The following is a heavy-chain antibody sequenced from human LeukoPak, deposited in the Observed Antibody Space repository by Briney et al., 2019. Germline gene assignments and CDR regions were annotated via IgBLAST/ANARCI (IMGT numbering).Heavy chain of an antibody. J-gene: IGHJ4*02. CDR3: ATETNGRHYDY. CDR2: IGPTGSDR. CDR1: GLTFSTSG. D-gene: IGHD1-14*01. V-gene: IGHV3-21*06. Sequence: SGGSLRLSCTASGLTFSTSGFNWVRQAPGKGLEWVASIGPTGSDRYHADSIKGRFTICRDNANNFLYLQMNSLRAEDTAVYYCATETNGRHYDYWGQGTLLTVSS.